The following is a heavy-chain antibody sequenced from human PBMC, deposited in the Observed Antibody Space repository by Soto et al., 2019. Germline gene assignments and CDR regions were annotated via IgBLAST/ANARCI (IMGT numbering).Heavy chain of an antibody. J-gene: IGHJ4*02. CDR2: IWYDASNK. CDR1: GFTFRTYG. CDR3: ARGRVDGGELDL. Sequence: VQLVESVGGVVQPGRSLRLSCAASGFTFRTYGMYWVRQAPGKGLEGVAVIWYDASNKYYADSVKGRFTISRDNSENTLYLQMNSLRAEDTAVYYCARGRVDGGELDLWGQGTLVTVSS. D-gene: IGHD1-26*01. V-gene: IGHV3-33*01.